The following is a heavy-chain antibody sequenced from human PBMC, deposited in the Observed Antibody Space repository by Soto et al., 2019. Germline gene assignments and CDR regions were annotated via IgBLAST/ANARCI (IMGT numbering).Heavy chain of an antibody. V-gene: IGHV3-30-3*02. D-gene: IGHD4-17*01. CDR3: AKPPNYMTSVTAGDH. Sequence: QVQLVESGGGVVQPGTSLRLSCAASGFTFTIYAMHWVRQAPGKGLEWVAIISYDGSSEYYADSVKGRFTISRDNSKNTLYLPMNSLRREDTAVYYCAKPPNYMTSVTAGDHWGQGTLVTVSS. CDR1: GFTFTIYA. CDR2: ISYDGSSE. J-gene: IGHJ4*02.